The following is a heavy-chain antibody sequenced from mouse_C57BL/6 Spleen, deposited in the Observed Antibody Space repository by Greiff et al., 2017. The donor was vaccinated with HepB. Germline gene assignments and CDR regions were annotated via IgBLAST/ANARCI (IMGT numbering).Heavy chain of an antibody. V-gene: IGHV1-55*01. D-gene: IGHD1-1*01. Sequence: VQLQQPGAELVKPGASVKMSCKASGYTFTSYWITWVKQRPGQGLEWIGDIYPGSGSTNYNEKFKSKATLTVDTSSSTAYMELRSLTSEDSAVYYCARGGYGSTWFAYWGQGTLVTVSA. J-gene: IGHJ3*01. CDR2: IYPGSGST. CDR1: GYTFTSYW. CDR3: ARGGYGSTWFAY.